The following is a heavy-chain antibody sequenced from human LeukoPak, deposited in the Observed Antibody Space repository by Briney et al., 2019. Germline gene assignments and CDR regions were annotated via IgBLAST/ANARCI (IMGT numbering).Heavy chain of an antibody. J-gene: IGHJ3*02. CDR2: INHGGGT. CDR3: ARVPLVNYYGSGSYYYDAFDI. D-gene: IGHD3-10*01. V-gene: IGHV4-34*01. Sequence: SETLSLTCAVYGGSFSDYFWNWIRQTPGKGLEWIGEINHGGGTNYNPSLKSRVTISVDTSKNQFSLKLSSVTAADTAVYYCARVPLVNYYGSGSYYYDAFDIWGQGTMVTVSS. CDR1: GGSFSDYF.